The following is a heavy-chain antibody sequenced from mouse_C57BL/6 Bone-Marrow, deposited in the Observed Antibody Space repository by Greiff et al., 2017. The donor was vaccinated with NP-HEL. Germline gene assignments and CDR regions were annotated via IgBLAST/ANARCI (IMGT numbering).Heavy chain of an antibody. J-gene: IGHJ4*01. CDR3: ARLYGNWYYYAMDY. CDR2: IHPNSGST. V-gene: IGHV1-64*01. Sequence: QVQLQQPGAELVKPGASVKLSCKASGYTFTSYWMHWVKQRPGQGLEWIGMIHPNSGSTNYNEKFKSKATLTVDKSSSTAYMQLISLTSEDSAVYDCARLYGNWYYYAMDYWGQGTSVTVSS. D-gene: IGHD2-1*01. CDR1: GYTFTSYW.